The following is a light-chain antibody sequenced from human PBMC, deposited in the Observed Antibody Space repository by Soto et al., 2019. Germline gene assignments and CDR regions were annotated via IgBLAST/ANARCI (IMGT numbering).Light chain of an antibody. Sequence: DIQMTQSPSTLSVSVGDRVTVTCRASQNIGSWVAWYQQKPGKAPNLLIYKASTLENGVPSRFSGTGSGTEFTLTISSLQPDDFATYYCQQYSPYSARTFGQGTKVEVK. CDR3: QQYSPYSART. J-gene: IGKJ1*01. CDR1: QNIGSW. V-gene: IGKV1-5*03. CDR2: KAS.